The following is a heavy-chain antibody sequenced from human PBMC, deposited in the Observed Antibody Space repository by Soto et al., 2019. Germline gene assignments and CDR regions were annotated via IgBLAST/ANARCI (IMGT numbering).Heavy chain of an antibody. CDR3: AKDRVSEHSSGWPQGH. CDR2: ISNDGSNK. J-gene: IGHJ4*02. D-gene: IGHD6-19*01. CDR1: GFAFIGYG. Sequence: PWGSLRLSCAASGFAFIGYGIRFVRHSPLKWREWVGVISNDGSNKYYVDSVKGRFTISRDNSKNTLDLQTNSLRAEDTAVYYCAKDRVSEHSSGWPQGHWGQGTLVTVSS. V-gene: IGHV3-30*18.